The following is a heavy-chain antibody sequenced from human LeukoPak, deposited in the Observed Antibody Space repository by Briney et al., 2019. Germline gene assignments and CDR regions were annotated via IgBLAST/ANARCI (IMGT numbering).Heavy chain of an antibody. Sequence: GGSLRLSCAASGFTFSSYSMNWVRQAPGKGPEWIAYIRSGGDKTNYAVSVKGRFTISRDDATNSLYLQMNSLRVEDTAVYYCAKGNPRPDWGQGTLVTVSS. CDR3: AKGNPRPD. V-gene: IGHV3-48*04. D-gene: IGHD6-25*01. CDR1: GFTFSSYS. J-gene: IGHJ4*02. CDR2: IRSGGDKT.